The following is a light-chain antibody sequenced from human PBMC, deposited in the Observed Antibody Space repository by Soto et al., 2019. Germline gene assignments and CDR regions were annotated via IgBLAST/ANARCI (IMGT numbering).Light chain of an antibody. CDR1: QSVSNSY. V-gene: IGKV3-20*01. Sequence: EIVLTQSPGTLSLSPGERATLSCGASQSVSNSYLAWYQQKPGQSPRLLIYGASSRATGISDRFSGSGSGTDFTLTIGRLEPEEFAVYYCQQYGSSPWTFGQETKVEIK. J-gene: IGKJ1*01. CDR2: GAS. CDR3: QQYGSSPWT.